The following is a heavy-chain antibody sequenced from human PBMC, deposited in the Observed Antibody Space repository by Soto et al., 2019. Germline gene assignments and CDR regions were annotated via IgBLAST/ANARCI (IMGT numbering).Heavy chain of an antibody. V-gene: IGHV4-59*02. CDR1: GGSVSSHF. CDR2: VHNSGNI. Sequence: SETLSLTCPVSGGSVSSHFWPWIRKHPRKGLEWIGYVHNSGNINSNPSLKSRVTISLDTSRNQFSLKLSSVTAADTAVYYCARTCSGGSCYHFDPWGQGTLVTVS. J-gene: IGHJ5*02. D-gene: IGHD2-15*01. CDR3: ARTCSGGSCYHFDP.